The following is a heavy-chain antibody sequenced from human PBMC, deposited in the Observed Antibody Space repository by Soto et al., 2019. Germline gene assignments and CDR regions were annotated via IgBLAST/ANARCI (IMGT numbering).Heavy chain of an antibody. V-gene: IGHV3-23*01. CDR3: AKQMGHSLPAYSFDH. Sequence: PWGSLRLSCAASGFSFSNFAMSWVRQAPGKGLEWVSGLIDTGANTFYADSVKGRFTISRDNSRNILYLQMDSLRAEDTAIYYCAKQMGHSLPAYSFDHWGQGTLVTVSS. CDR2: LIDTGANT. CDR1: GFSFSNFA. J-gene: IGHJ4*02. D-gene: IGHD2-21*01.